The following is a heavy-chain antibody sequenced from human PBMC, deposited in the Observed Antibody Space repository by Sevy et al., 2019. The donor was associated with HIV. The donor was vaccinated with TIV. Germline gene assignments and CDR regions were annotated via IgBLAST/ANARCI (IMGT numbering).Heavy chain of an antibody. J-gene: IGHJ3*02. V-gene: IGHV4-31*03. CDR1: GGSISSGGYY. Sequence: SETLSLTCTVSGGSISSGGYYWSWIRQHPGKGLEWIGYIYYSGSTYYNPSLKSRVTISVDTSKNRFSLKLSSVTAADTAVYYCASTDTAMTRDAFDIWGQGTMVTVSS. D-gene: IGHD5-18*01. CDR3: ASTDTAMTRDAFDI. CDR2: IYYSGST.